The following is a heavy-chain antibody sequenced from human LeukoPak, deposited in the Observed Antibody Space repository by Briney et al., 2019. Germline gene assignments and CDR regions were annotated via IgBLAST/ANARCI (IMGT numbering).Heavy chain of an antibody. J-gene: IGHJ5*02. Sequence: GGSLRLSCAASGFTFSSYAMSWVRQAPGKGLEWVSAISGSGGSTYYADSVKGRFTISRDNSKNTMYLQMNSLRAEDTAVYYCAKVIAPSGYSSGWSWGQGTLVTVSS. CDR1: GFTFSSYA. D-gene: IGHD6-19*01. V-gene: IGHV3-23*01. CDR3: AKVIAPSGYSSGWS. CDR2: ISGSGGST.